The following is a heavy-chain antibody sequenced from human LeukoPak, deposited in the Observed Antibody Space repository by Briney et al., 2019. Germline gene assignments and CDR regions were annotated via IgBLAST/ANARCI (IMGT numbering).Heavy chain of an antibody. CDR2: ISYDGSNK. V-gene: IGHV3-30*04. D-gene: IGHD2-15*01. CDR3: TTDTWYSAGH. CDR1: GFIFSSYA. J-gene: IGHJ4*02. Sequence: GGSLRLSCAASGFIFSSYAMHWVRQAPVSGLEWVAVISYDGSNKYYADSVKGRFTISRDNSKNTLYLQMNSPRAEDTAIYYCTTDTWYSAGHWGQGTLVTVSS.